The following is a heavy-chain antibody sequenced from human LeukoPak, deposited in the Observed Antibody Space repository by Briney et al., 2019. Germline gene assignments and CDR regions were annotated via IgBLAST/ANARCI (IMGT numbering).Heavy chain of an antibody. Sequence: SETLSLTCAVYGGSFSGYYWSWIRQPPGKGLEWIGEIDHSGSTNYNPSLKSRVTISVDTSKNQFSLKLSSVTAADTAVYYCARGGVGAITFDYWGQGTLDTVSS. J-gene: IGHJ4*02. V-gene: IGHV4-34*01. CDR1: GGSFSGYY. CDR2: IDHSGST. D-gene: IGHD1-26*01. CDR3: ARGGVGAITFDY.